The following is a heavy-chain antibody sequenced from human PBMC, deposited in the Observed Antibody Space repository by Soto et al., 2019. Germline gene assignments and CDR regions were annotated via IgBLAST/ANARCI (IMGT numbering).Heavy chain of an antibody. J-gene: IGHJ6*02. V-gene: IGHV6-1*01. CDR1: GDSVSSNSAA. CDR2: TYYRSKWYN. Sequence: SQTLSLTCAISGDSVSSNSAAWNWIRQSPSRGLEWLGRTYYRSKWYNDYAVSVKSRITINPDTSKNQFSLQLNSVTPEDTAVYYCAKAHEYYYDSSGTELNYYYGMDVWGQGTTVTVSS. CDR3: AKAHEYYYDSSGTELNYYYGMDV. D-gene: IGHD3-22*01.